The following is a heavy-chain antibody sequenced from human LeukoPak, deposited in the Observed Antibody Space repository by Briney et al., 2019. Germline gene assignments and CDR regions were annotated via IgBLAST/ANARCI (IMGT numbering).Heavy chain of an antibody. V-gene: IGHV1-69*06. Sequence: SVTVSFTASGGTFSIYAISWVRQAPGQGLEWMGGIIPIFGTANYAQKFQGRVTITADKSTSTAYMELSSLRSEDTAVYYCARGGIAAAGTSVDYWGQGTLVTVSS. D-gene: IGHD6-13*01. J-gene: IGHJ4*02. CDR1: GGTFSIYA. CDR3: ARGGIAAAGTSVDY. CDR2: IIPIFGTA.